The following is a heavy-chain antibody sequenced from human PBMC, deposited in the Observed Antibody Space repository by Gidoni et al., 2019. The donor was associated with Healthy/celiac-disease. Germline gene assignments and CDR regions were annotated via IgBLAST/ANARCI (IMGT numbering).Heavy chain of an antibody. Sequence: EVQLVASGGGLVQPGGSLKLSCAASWFTFSGSAMTWVRQASGKGLEWVGRIRSKANSNATAYAASVKGRFTISREDSKKTAYLQMNSLKTEDTAVYYCTFYDYNNYWGQGTLVTVSS. D-gene: IGHD4-4*01. J-gene: IGHJ4*02. CDR3: TFYDYNNY. V-gene: IGHV3-73*02. CDR1: WFTFSGSA. CDR2: IRSKANSNAT.